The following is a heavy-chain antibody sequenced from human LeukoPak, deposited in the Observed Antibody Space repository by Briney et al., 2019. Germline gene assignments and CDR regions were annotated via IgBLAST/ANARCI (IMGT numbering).Heavy chain of an antibody. Sequence: ASVKVSCRASGYTFTDYYMHWVQQAPGKGLEWMGRVDPEDGETIYAEKFQGRVTITADTSTDTAYMELSSLRSEDTAVYYCARSMQQLVRGHYDYWGQGTLVTVSS. CDR2: VDPEDGET. V-gene: IGHV1-69-2*01. CDR1: GYTFTDYY. CDR3: ARSMQQLVRGHYDY. D-gene: IGHD6-13*01. J-gene: IGHJ4*02.